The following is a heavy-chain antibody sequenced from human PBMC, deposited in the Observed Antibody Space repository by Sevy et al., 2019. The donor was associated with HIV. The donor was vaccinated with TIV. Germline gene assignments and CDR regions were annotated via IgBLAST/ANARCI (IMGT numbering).Heavy chain of an antibody. V-gene: IGHV3-21*01. CDR3: ARANLDSSGSYDAFDI. Sequence: GGSLRLSCAASGFTFSTYTMNWVRQAPGKGLEWVSSISSGSSYIYYADSVKGRFTISRDNAKNSLYLQMNSLRAEDMAVYYCARANLDSSGSYDAFDIWGQGTMVTVSS. CDR1: GFTFSTYT. CDR2: ISSGSSYI. D-gene: IGHD3-22*01. J-gene: IGHJ3*02.